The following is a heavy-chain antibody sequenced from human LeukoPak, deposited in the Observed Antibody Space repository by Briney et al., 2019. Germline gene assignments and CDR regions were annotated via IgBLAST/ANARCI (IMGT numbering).Heavy chain of an antibody. CDR2: INPNSGGT. J-gene: IGHJ4*02. CDR1: GYTFTGYY. Sequence: ASVKVSCKASGYTFTGYYIHWVRQAPGQGLEWMGWINPNSGGTNYAQKFQGRVTMTRDTSISTAYMELSRLRSDDTAVYYCARDWLSYVGRIPGAYWGQGTLVTVSS. CDR3: ARDWLSYVGRIPGAY. D-gene: IGHD1-26*01. V-gene: IGHV1-2*02.